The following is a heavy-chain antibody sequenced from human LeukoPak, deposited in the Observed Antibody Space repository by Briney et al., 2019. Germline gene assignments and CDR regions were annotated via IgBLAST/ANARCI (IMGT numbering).Heavy chain of an antibody. CDR2: IYYTGST. CDR1: GGSISSYY. D-gene: IGHD3-3*01. J-gene: IGHJ4*02. CDR3: ARATGFYDFWSGYYTPGSFDY. Sequence: SETLSLTCTVSGGSISSYYWSWIRQPPGKGLEWIGYIYYTGSTNYNPSLKSRVTISVDTSKNQFSLKLSSVTAADTAVYFCARATGFYDFWSGYYTPGSFDYWGQGTLVTVSS. V-gene: IGHV4-59*01.